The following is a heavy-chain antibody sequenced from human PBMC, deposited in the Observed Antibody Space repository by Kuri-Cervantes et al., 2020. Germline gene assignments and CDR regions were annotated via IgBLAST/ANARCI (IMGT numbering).Heavy chain of an antibody. CDR2: IYYSGST. Sequence: SETLSLTCTVSGGSISSGGYYWSWIRQHPGKGLEWIGYIYYSGSTYYNPSLKSRVTISVDTSKNQFSLKLSPMTAADTAVHYCARTPHDYGDYVDYWGQGTLVTVSS. CDR1: GGSISSGGYY. V-gene: IGHV4-31*03. D-gene: IGHD4-17*01. CDR3: ARTPHDYGDYVDY. J-gene: IGHJ4*02.